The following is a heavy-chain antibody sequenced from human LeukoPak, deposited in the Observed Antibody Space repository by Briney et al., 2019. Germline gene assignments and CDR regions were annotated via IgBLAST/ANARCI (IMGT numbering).Heavy chain of an antibody. J-gene: IGHJ5*02. V-gene: IGHV4-61*08. Sequence: SETLSLTCTVSGGSISSGGYYWSWIRQHPGKGLEWIGYIYYSGSTNYNPSLKSRVTISVDTSKNQFSLKLSSVTAADTAVYYCARGRRRAAAGTWGQGTLVTVSS. D-gene: IGHD6-13*01. CDR3: ARGRRRAAAGT. CDR1: GGSISSGGYY. CDR2: IYYSGST.